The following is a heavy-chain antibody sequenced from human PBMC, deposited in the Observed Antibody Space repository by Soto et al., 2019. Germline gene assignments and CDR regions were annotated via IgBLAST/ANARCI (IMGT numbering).Heavy chain of an antibody. CDR2: IIPIFGTA. V-gene: IGHV1-69*13. D-gene: IGHD6-13*01. CDR3: ARDPLSGIAAAGTDYYYYGMDV. Sequence: SVKVSCKASGGTFSSYAMSWVRQAPGQGLEWMGGIIPIFGTANYAQKFQGRVTITADESTSTAYMELSSLRSEDTAVYYCARDPLSGIAAAGTDYYYYGMDVWGQGTTVTVSS. CDR1: GGTFSSYA. J-gene: IGHJ6*02.